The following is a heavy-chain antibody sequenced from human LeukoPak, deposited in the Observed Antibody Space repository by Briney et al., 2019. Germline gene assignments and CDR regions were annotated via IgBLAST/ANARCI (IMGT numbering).Heavy chain of an antibody. CDR3: ARYIYTTSSGRWFDP. Sequence: PGGSLRLSCAASGFTFDDYGMSWVRQVPGKGLEWVSGSNWNGGSTGYADSVKGRFSISRDNAKKSLYLQMNSLRAEDTALYYCARYIYTTSSGRWFDPWGQGTLVTVSS. J-gene: IGHJ5*02. D-gene: IGHD6-6*01. V-gene: IGHV3-20*04. CDR1: GFTFDDYG. CDR2: SNWNGGST.